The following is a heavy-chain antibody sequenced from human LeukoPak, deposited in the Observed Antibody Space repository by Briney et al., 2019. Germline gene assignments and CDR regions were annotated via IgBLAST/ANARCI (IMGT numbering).Heavy chain of an antibody. CDR1: GGSISSSNW. CDR3: ARERVAAAGNWFDP. D-gene: IGHD6-13*01. V-gene: IGHV4-4*02. J-gene: IGHJ5*02. CDR2: IYHSGST. Sequence: SETLSLTCAVSGGSISSSNWWNWVRQPPGKGLEWIGEIYHSGSTNYNPSLKSRVTISVDKSKNQFSLKLSSVTAADTAVYYCARERVAAAGNWFDPWGQGTLVTVSS.